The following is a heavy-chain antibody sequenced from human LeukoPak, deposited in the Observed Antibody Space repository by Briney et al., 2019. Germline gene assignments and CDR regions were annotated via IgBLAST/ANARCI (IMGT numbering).Heavy chain of an antibody. Sequence: PSETLSLTCAVYGGSFSGYYWSWIRQHPGKGLEWIGYIYYSGSTYYNPSLKSRVTISVDTSKNQFSLKLSSVTAADTAVYYCARTKKNGYSYGCPYNWFDPWGQGTLVTVSS. D-gene: IGHD5-18*01. CDR2: IYYSGST. V-gene: IGHV4-31*11. CDR3: ARTKKNGYSYGCPYNWFDP. J-gene: IGHJ5*02. CDR1: GGSFSGYY.